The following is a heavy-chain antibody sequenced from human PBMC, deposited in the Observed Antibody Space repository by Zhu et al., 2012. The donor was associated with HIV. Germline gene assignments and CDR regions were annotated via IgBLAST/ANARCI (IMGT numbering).Heavy chain of an antibody. Sequence: QVQLQESGPGLVKPSEALSLTCTVSNDSISIGYFYWSWIRQPPGKGLEWIGSVYYSGITYYNSPLQSRVSVSVDTSKNQFFLKLTSVTAADTALYWCARRTAAAFDFWGQGIRVTVSS. D-gene: IGHD6-13*01. J-gene: IGHJ4*02. CDR3: ARRTAAAFDF. V-gene: IGHV4-39*01. CDR2: VYYSGIT. CDR1: NDSISIGYFY.